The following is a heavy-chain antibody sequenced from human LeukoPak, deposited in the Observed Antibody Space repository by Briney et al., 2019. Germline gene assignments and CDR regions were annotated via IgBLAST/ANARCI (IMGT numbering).Heavy chain of an antibody. CDR3: ARQEWEATVPLGMDV. J-gene: IGHJ6*02. CDR2: IDPSASYT. Sequence: GEALKISCKGSGYSFTSYWITWVRQMPGKGLEWMGRIDPSASYTNYSPSFQGHVTISADKSISTAYLQWSSLKASDTAMYYCARQEWEATVPLGMDVGGQGTTVTVSS. CDR1: GYSFTSYW. D-gene: IGHD1-26*01. V-gene: IGHV5-10-1*01.